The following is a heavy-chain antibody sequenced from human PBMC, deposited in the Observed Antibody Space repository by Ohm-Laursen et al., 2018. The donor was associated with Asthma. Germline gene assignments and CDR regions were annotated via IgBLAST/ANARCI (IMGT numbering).Heavy chain of an antibody. J-gene: IGHJ4*02. V-gene: IGHV4-30-2*01. Sequence: SLTCTVSGASMTSGDYSWTWIRQPPGKGLEWIGYIYKSGGSYYNSSLKSRVIISIDTSKNQFALKLNAVTAADTAVYYCARYEHSNYFNYWGQGTLVTVSS. CDR3: ARYEHSNYFNY. D-gene: IGHD4-11*01. CDR1: GASMTSGDYS. CDR2: IYKSGGS.